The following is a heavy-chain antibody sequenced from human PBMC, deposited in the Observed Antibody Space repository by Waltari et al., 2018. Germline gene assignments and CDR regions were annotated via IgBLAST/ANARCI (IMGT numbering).Heavy chain of an antibody. Sequence: EVQLVESGGGLVQPGGSLRLSCAASGFSFSSYAMSWVRQAPGKVLEWVSASSGTGDNTYYADSVKGRFTISRDNSKNTLYLQRNSLRVDDTAVYRCAKDPRWDTALGSWGQGTLVTVSS. CDR2: SSGTGDNT. D-gene: IGHD5-18*01. V-gene: IGHV3-23*04. J-gene: IGHJ5*02. CDR1: GFSFSSYA. CDR3: AKDPRWDTALGS.